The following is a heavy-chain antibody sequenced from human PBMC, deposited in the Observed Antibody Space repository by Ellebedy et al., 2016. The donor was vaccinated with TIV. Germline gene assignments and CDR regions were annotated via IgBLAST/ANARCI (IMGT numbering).Heavy chain of an antibody. CDR2: MNPNSGNT. CDR1: GYTFTRYD. CDR3: ARARSGFDP. V-gene: IGHV1-8*01. D-gene: IGHD1-1*01. Sequence: ASVKVSCXPSGYTFTRYDINWVRQATGQGLEWMGWMNPNSGNTGYAQKFQGRVTMTRNTSISTAYMELSSLRSEDTAVYYCARARSGFDPWGQGTLVTVSS. J-gene: IGHJ5*02.